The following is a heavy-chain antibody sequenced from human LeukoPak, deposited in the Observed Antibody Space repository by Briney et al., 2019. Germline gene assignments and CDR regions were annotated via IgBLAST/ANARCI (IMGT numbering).Heavy chain of an antibody. CDR2: ISGSGGST. V-gene: IGHV3-23*01. Sequence: GGSLRLSCAASGFTFSSYAMSWVRKAPGKGLEWVSAISGSGGSTYYADSVKGRFTISRDNSKNTLYLQMNSLRAEDTAVYYCARPYDTRGYFPDYWGQGTLVTVSS. D-gene: IGHD3-22*01. J-gene: IGHJ4*02. CDR1: GFTFSSYA. CDR3: ARPYDTRGYFPDY.